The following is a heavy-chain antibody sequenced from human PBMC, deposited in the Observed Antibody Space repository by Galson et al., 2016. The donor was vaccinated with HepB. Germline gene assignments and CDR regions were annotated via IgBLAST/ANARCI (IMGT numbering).Heavy chain of an antibody. CDR3: ASLDWNSASHFDY. CDR2: IKKDGREK. J-gene: IGHJ4*02. V-gene: IGHV3-7*03. D-gene: IGHD1-7*01. CDR1: GFTFSDYW. Sequence: SLRLSCAASGFTFSDYWMSWVRQAPGKGLEWVASIKKDGREKYFVDSVKGRFTISRDNAKNSLYLKMNSLRAEDTAIYYCASLDWNSASHFDYWGLGTLVTVSS.